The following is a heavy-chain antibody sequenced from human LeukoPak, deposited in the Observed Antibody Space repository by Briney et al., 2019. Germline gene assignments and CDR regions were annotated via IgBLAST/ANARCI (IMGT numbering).Heavy chain of an antibody. V-gene: IGHV3-20*04. Sequence: GGSLRLSCAASGFTFDDYGMSWVRQAPGKGLEWVSGINWNGGSTGYADSVKGRFTISRDNAKNSLYLQMNSLRAEDTALYYCARSPFTGYNYYYYMDVWGKGTTVTVSS. CDR2: INWNGGST. J-gene: IGHJ6*03. CDR1: GFTFDDYG. CDR3: ARSPFTGYNYYYYMDV. D-gene: IGHD3-9*01.